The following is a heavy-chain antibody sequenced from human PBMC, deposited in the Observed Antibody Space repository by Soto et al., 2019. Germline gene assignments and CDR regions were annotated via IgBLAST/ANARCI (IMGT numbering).Heavy chain of an antibody. Sequence: SETLSLTCAVYGGSFSGYYWSWIRQPPGKGLEWIGEINHSGSTNYNPSLKSRVTISVDTSKNQFSLKLSSVTAADTAVYYCARARGWFGELLIDYWGQGTLVTVSS. CDR1: GGSFSGYY. CDR3: ARARGWFGELLIDY. D-gene: IGHD3-10*01. J-gene: IGHJ4*02. V-gene: IGHV4-34*01. CDR2: INHSGST.